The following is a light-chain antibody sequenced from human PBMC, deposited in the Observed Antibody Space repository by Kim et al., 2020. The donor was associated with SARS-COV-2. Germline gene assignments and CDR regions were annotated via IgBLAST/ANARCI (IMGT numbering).Light chain of an antibody. V-gene: IGLV3-19*01. Sequence: SSELTQDPAVSVALGQTVRITCQGDSLRSYYATWYQQKPGQAPIVVIYGKNNRPSGFPDRFSGSSSGNTASLTITGTQAGDEADYYCNSRGSNDNVVFGGGTQLTVL. J-gene: IGLJ2*01. CDR3: NSRGSNDNVV. CDR1: SLRSYY. CDR2: GKN.